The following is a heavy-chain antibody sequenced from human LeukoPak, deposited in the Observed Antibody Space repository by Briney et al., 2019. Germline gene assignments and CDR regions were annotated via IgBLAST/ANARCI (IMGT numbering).Heavy chain of an antibody. D-gene: IGHD3-22*01. J-gene: IGHJ4*02. CDR3: AKDEEANYYDSRRFDY. V-gene: IGHV3-23*01. CDR2: ISGSGGST. CDR1: GFTFSSYA. Sequence: GGSLRLSCAASGFTFSSYAMSWVRQAPGKGLEWVSAISGSGGSTYYADSVKGRFTISRDNSKNTLYLQMNSLRAEDTAVYYCAKDEEANYYDSRRFDYWGQGTLVTVSS.